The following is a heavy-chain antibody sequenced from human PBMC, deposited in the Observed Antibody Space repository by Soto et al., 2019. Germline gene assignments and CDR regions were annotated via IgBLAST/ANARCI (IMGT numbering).Heavy chain of an antibody. CDR1: GFTFSDYY. V-gene: IGHV3-11*06. J-gene: IGHJ3*02. Sequence: PGGSLRLSCAASGFTFSDYYMSWIRQAPGKGLEWVSYISSSSSYTNYADSVKGRFTISRDNTKNSLYLQMNSLRAEDTAVYYCARGGHLGYCSGGSCLDFDIWGQGTMVTVSS. CDR3: ARGGHLGYCSGGSCLDFDI. CDR2: ISSSSSYT. D-gene: IGHD2-15*01.